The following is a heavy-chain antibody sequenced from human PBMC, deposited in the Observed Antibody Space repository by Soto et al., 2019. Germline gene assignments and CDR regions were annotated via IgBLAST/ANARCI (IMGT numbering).Heavy chain of an antibody. V-gene: IGHV4-30-2*01. J-gene: IGHJ4*02. D-gene: IGHD3-22*01. CDR1: GGSISSGGYS. Sequence: SETLSLTCAVSGGSISSGGYSWSWIRQPPGKGLEWIGYIYHSGSTYYNPSLKSRVTISVDRSKNQFSLKLSSVTAADTAVYYYDRGADYYDSSGYLDYWGQGTLVTVS. CDR3: DRGADYYDSSGYLDY. CDR2: IYHSGST.